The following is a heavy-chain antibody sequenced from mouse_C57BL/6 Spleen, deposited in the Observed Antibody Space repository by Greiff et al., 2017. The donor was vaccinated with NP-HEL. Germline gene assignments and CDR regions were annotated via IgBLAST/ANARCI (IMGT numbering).Heavy chain of an antibody. J-gene: IGHJ4*01. V-gene: IGHV1-61*01. CDR1: GYTFTSYW. CDR3: ARSGDYDGYYGAMDD. Sequence: QVQLKQPGAELVRPGSSVKLSCKASGYTFTSYWMDWVKQRPGQGLEWIGNIYPSDSETHYNQKFKDKATLTVDKSSSTAYMQLSSLTSEDSAVYYCARSGDYDGYYGAMDDWGQGTSVTVSS. D-gene: IGHD2-3*01. CDR2: IYPSDSET.